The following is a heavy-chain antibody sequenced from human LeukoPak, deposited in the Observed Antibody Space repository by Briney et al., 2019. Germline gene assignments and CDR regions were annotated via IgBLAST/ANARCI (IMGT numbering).Heavy chain of an antibody. J-gene: IGHJ5*02. CDR1: GYRFTSYW. D-gene: IGHD3-10*01. Sequence: GGPPQISFWGSGYRFTSYWIGWVRPMPGKGLEWMGIIYPGDSDTGYSPSFQGQVTISADKSISTAYLQWSSLKASDTAMYYCAISGYYYGSGKGSDWFDPWGQGTLVTVSS. V-gene: IGHV5-51*01. CDR2: IYPGDSDT. CDR3: AISGYYYGSGKGSDWFDP.